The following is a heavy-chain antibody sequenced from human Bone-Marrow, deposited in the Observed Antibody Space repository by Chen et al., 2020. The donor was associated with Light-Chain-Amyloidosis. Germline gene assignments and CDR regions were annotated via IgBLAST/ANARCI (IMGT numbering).Heavy chain of an antibody. CDR3: ARDSDCRSTSCYPLGTFDI. CDR1: GLTFSSYW. CDR2: INTDGSST. V-gene: IGHV3-74*01. D-gene: IGHD2-2*01. Sequence: EVQLVESGGGLVQPGGSLRLSCVASGLTFSSYWMHWVRQAPGKGLGWVSRINTDGSSTSYADSVKGRFTISRDNAKNTLFLQMSSLRADDTAVYYCARDSDCRSTSCYPLGTFDIWGQGTMVTVSS. J-gene: IGHJ3*02.